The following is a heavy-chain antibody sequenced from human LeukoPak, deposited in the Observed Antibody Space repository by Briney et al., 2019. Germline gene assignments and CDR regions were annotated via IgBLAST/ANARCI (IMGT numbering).Heavy chain of an antibody. D-gene: IGHD2-2*02. CDR1: GGSISSYY. CDR2: IYTSGST. V-gene: IGHV4-4*07. J-gene: IGHJ6*03. Sequence: SETLSLTCTVSGGSISSYYWSWIRQPAGKGLEWIGRIYTSGSTNYNPSLKSRATMSVDTSKNQFSLKLSSVTAADTAVYYCARVGPRVVVPAAIVDYYYYYMDVWGKGTTVTVSS. CDR3: ARVGPRVVVPAAIVDYYYYYMDV.